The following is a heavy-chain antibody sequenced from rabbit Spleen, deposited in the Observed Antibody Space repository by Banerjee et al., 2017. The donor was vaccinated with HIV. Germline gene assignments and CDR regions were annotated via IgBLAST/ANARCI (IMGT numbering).Heavy chain of an antibody. CDR3: ARDSGTSFSSYGMDL. CDR1: GVSFTSNYY. Sequence: QEQLEESGGGLVQPEGSLTLTCTASGVSFTSNYYMCWVRQAPGKGLEWIACIDTGSSGFTYFASWAKGRFTISKTSSTTVTLQVTSLTAADTATYFCARDSGTSFSSYGMDLWGPGTLVTVS. V-gene: IGHV1S45*01. D-gene: IGHD8-1*01. J-gene: IGHJ6*01. CDR2: IDTGSSGFT.